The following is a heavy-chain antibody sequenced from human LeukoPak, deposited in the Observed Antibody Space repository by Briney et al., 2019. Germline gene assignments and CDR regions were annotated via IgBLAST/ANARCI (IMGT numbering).Heavy chain of an antibody. Sequence: ASVKVSCKASGYTFTSYYMHWVRQAPGQGLEWMGIINPSGGSTSYAQKFQGRVTMTRDMSTSTAYMELRSLRSDDTAVYYCARGGPTREYYYYYYMDVWGKGTTVTVSS. J-gene: IGHJ6*03. CDR1: GYTFTSYY. CDR2: INPSGGST. D-gene: IGHD2-2*01. CDR3: ARGGPTREYYYYYYMDV. V-gene: IGHV1-46*01.